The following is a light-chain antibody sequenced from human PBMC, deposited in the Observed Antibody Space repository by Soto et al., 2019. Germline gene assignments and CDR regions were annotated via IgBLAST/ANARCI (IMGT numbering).Light chain of an antibody. Sequence: EIMMTQSPATLSVSPGDRATLSCRAGQPLNNNVAWYQHKPGQAPRLLIYGASTRATGISARFSGSGSGTEFTLTISSLQSEDFATYYCQELNSYPRTFGQGTKVDI. J-gene: IGKJ1*01. V-gene: IGKV3-15*01. CDR1: QPLNNN. CDR3: QELNSYPRT. CDR2: GAS.